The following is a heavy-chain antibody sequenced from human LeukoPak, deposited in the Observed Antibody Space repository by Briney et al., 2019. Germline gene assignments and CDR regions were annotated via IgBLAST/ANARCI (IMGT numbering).Heavy chain of an antibody. Sequence: SVKVSCKASGGTFSSYAISWVRQAPGQGLEWMGGIIPIFGTANYAQKFQGRVTITADKSTSTAYMELSSLRSEDTAVYYCARSRTYYYGSGSYFSSRLSFDYWGQGTLVTVSS. D-gene: IGHD3-10*01. CDR2: IIPIFGTA. CDR1: GGTFSSYA. CDR3: ARSRTYYYGSGSYFSSRLSFDY. J-gene: IGHJ4*02. V-gene: IGHV1-69*06.